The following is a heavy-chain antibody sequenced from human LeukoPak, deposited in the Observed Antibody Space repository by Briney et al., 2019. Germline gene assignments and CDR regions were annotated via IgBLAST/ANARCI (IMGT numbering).Heavy chain of an antibody. Sequence: SETLSLTCTVSGGSISSGSYYWGWIRQPPGKGLDWIGSINYSGNTYYSPSLKSRVTISVDKSKNQFSLKLSSVTAADTAVYYCARSHYDILTGYYPFDYWGQGTLVTVSS. CDR3: ARSHYDILTGYYPFDY. CDR1: GGSISSGSYY. J-gene: IGHJ4*02. CDR2: INYSGNT. D-gene: IGHD3-9*01. V-gene: IGHV4-39*07.